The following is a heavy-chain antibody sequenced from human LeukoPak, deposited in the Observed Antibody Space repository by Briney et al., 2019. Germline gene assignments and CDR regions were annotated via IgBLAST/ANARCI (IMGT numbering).Heavy chain of an antibody. CDR1: GGTFSSYA. J-gene: IGHJ3*02. D-gene: IGHD2-2*01. Sequence: ASVKVSCKASGGTFSSYAISWVRQAPGQGLEWMGWISAYNGNTNCAQKLQGRVTMTTDTSTSTAYMELRSLRSDDTAVYYCARDHVVPAARDDAFDIWGQGTMVTVSS. V-gene: IGHV1-18*01. CDR3: ARDHVVPAARDDAFDI. CDR2: ISAYNGNT.